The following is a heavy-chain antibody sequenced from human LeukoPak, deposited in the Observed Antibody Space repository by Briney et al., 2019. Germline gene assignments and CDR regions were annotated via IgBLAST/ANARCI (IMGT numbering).Heavy chain of an antibody. V-gene: IGHV3-21*01. CDR3: ARSVWTQPRQLDRRFDP. D-gene: IGHD6-13*01. J-gene: IGHJ5*02. CDR1: GFTFSSYS. CDR2: ISSSSSYI. Sequence: GGSLRLSCAASGFTFSSYSMNWVRQAPGKGLEWVSSISSSSSYIYYADSVKGRFTISRDNAKNSLYLQMNSLRAEDTAVYYCARSVWTQPRQLDRRFDPWGQGTLVAVSS.